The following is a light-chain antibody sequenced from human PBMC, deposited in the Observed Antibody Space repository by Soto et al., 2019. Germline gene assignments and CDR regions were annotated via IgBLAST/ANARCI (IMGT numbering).Light chain of an antibody. CDR3: CSYAGSYIWV. CDR2: DVS. J-gene: IGLJ3*02. CDR1: SSDVGGYNY. V-gene: IGLV2-11*01. Sequence: QSALTQPRSVSGSPGQSVTISCTGTSSDVGGYNYVSWYQQHPGKAPKFIIYDVSKRPSGVPDRFSGSKSGNTASLPISGLQAEDGADYYFCSYAGSYIWVFGGGTKLTVL.